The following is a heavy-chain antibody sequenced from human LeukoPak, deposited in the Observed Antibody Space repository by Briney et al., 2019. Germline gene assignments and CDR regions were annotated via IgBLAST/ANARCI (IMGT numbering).Heavy chain of an antibody. CDR1: GGSFSGYY. D-gene: IGHD2-15*01. J-gene: IGHJ2*01. CDR3: ARERYCSGGSCYRRYFDL. CDR2: INRSGST. V-gene: IGHV4-34*01. Sequence: SETLSLTCAVYGGSFSGYYWSWIRQPPGKGLEWIGEINRSGSTNYNPSLESRITISVDTSNNEYSLKLSSVTAAGTAVYYCARERYCSGGSCYRRYFDLWGRGTLVTVSS.